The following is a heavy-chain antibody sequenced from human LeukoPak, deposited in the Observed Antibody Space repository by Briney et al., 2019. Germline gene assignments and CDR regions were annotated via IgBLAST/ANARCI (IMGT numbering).Heavy chain of an antibody. J-gene: IGHJ4*02. Sequence: GGSLRLSCAASGFTFSSSPILWVRQASGNGLEWVGRIRSKADNYATAYAASVQGRCTISRDDSKNTAYLQLNSLKTEDTAVYYCTQSNYWGQGALVTVSS. CDR3: TQSNY. CDR2: IRSKADNYAT. CDR1: GFTFSSSP. V-gene: IGHV3-73*01.